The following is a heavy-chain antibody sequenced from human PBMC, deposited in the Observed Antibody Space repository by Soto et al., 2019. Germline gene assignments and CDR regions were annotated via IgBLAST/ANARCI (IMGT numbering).Heavy chain of an antibody. CDR2: IVVGSGST. V-gene: IGHV1-58*01. J-gene: IGHJ3*02. CDR1: GFTFTSSA. Sequence: ASVKVSCKASGFTFTSSAVQWVRQARGQRLEWIGWIVVGSGSTNYAQKFQERATITRDMSTSTAYMELSSLRSEDTAVYYCAAGLNWNDYAFDSWGQGTMVTVSS. CDR3: AAGLNWNDYAFDS. D-gene: IGHD1-1*01.